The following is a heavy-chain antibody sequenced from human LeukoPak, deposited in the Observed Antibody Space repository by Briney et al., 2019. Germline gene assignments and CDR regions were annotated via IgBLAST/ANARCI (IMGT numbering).Heavy chain of an antibody. CDR3: AKEYCGGGSCYLSRDAFDV. Sequence: GGSLRLSCAASGFILSSYAMSWVRQAPGKGLEWVSAFSGSGSDTYYADSVKGRFTISRDNSKNTLYLQMSSLRAEDTAVYYCAKEYCGGGSCYLSRDAFDVWGQGTMVTVSS. CDR1: GFILSSYA. CDR2: FSGSGSDT. D-gene: IGHD2-15*01. V-gene: IGHV3-23*01. J-gene: IGHJ3*01.